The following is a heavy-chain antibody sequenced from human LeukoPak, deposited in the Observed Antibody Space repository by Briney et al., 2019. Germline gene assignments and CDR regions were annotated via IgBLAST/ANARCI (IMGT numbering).Heavy chain of an antibody. D-gene: IGHD2-21*01. Sequence: SETLSLTCIVSGYSINSGYHSGWIRQPPGKGLEWIGSISHSGHANYNPSLKSRVTISVDTSKNQFSLKLSSVTVTDTAVYYCARDLGSGGDSDYWGQGTLVTVSS. CDR1: GYSINSGYH. J-gene: IGHJ4*02. V-gene: IGHV4-38-2*02. CDR3: ARDLGSGGDSDY. CDR2: ISHSGHA.